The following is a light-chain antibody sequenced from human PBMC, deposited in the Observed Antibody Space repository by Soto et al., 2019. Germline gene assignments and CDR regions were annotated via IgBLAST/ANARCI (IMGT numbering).Light chain of an antibody. CDR3: QQYNNWPPVWT. V-gene: IGKV3-20*01. CDR1: QSVSSSY. Sequence: EIVLTQSPGTLSLSPGERATLSCRASQSVSSSYLAWYQQKPGQAPRLLIYGASSRATGIPDRFSGSGSGTDFTLTISSLQSEDFAVYYCQQYNNWPPVWTFGQGTKVDIK. CDR2: GAS. J-gene: IGKJ1*01.